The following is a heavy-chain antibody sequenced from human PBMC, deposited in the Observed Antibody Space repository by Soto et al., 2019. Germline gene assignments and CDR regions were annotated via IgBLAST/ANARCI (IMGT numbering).Heavy chain of an antibody. CDR1: GGSISSSSYY. CDR3: ARVSFNLRDCRLMDV. D-gene: IGHD2-21*02. Sequence: SETLSLTCTVSGGSISSSSYYWGWIRQPPGKGLDWIGSIYYSGSTYYNPSLKSRVTISVDTSKNQFSLKLSSVTAADTAVYYCARVSFNLRDCRLMDVWGQGTTVTVSS. V-gene: IGHV4-39*01. J-gene: IGHJ6*02. CDR2: IYYSGST.